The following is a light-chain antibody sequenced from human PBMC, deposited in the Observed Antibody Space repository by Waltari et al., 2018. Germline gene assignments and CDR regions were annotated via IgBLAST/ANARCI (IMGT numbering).Light chain of an antibody. CDR2: WAP. Sequence: DIVMTQSPDSLAVSLGERATINCKSSRTVLYDSNNKNYLAWYQQKPGQPPNLLIYWAPTRRSGVPDRFSGSGSGTDFTLTISTLQAEDVAVYYCHQYYNTPYSYGQGTKLEIK. CDR1: RTVLYDSNNKNY. V-gene: IGKV4-1*01. CDR3: HQYYNTPYS. J-gene: IGKJ2*03.